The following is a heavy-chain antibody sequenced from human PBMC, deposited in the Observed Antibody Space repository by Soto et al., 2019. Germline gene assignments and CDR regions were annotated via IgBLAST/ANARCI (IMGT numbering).Heavy chain of an antibody. CDR2: INAGNGNT. J-gene: IGHJ4*02. CDR3: ARLHYSSGWIDY. V-gene: IGHV1-3*01. CDR1: GYTFTSYA. Sequence: QVQLVQSGAEVKKPGASVKVSCKASGYTFTSYAMHWVRQAPGQRLEWMGWINAGNGNTKYSQKFQGRVTITRDTFASTAYMELSSLRSEDTAVYYCARLHYSSGWIDYWGQGTLVTVSS. D-gene: IGHD6-19*01.